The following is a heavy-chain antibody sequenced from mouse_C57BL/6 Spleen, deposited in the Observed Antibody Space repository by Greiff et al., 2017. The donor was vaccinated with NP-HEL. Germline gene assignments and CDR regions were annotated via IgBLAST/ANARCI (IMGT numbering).Heavy chain of an antibody. D-gene: IGHD3-3*01. CDR1: GYAFSSYW. J-gene: IGHJ2*01. Sequence: QVQLQQSGAELVKPGASVKISCKASGYAFSSYWMNWVKQRPGKGLEWIGQIYPGDGDTNYNGKFKGKATLTADKSSSTAYMQLSSLTSEDSAVYFGARGGGTESDFDYWGKGTTLTVSS. CDR3: ARGGGTESDFDY. V-gene: IGHV1-80*01. CDR2: IYPGDGDT.